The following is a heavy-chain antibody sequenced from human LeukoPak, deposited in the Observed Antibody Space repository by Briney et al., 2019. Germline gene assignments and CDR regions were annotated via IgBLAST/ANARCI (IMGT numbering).Heavy chain of an antibody. CDR3: ARLAYRDGVAQDY. CDR2: INPISGAT. D-gene: IGHD3-16*02. CDR1: GYTFTRYY. J-gene: IGHJ4*02. Sequence: ASVKVSCKTSGYTFTRYYMQWVRQAPGHGLEWMGIINPISGATDYAQKFQGRVTMTRDTSTSTVYMELSSLRSEDTAMYYCARLAYRDGVAQDYWGQGTLVTVSP. V-gene: IGHV1-46*01.